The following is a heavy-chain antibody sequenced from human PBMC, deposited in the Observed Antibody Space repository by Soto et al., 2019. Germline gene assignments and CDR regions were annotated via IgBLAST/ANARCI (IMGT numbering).Heavy chain of an antibody. Sequence: GGSLRLSCAASGFTFSSYGMHWVRQAPGKGLEWVAVIWYDGSNKYYADSVKGRFTISRDNSKNTLYLQMNSLRAEDTAVYYCARDGQYSSSYGMDVWGQGTTVTVSS. J-gene: IGHJ6*02. CDR2: IWYDGSNK. D-gene: IGHD6-6*01. V-gene: IGHV3-33*01. CDR1: GFTFSSYG. CDR3: ARDGQYSSSYGMDV.